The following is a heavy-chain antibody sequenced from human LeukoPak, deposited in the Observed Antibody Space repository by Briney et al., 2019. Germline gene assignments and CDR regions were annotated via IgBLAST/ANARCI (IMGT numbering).Heavy chain of an antibody. V-gene: IGHV3-30*04. D-gene: IGHD6-13*01. J-gene: IGHJ4*02. CDR1: GFTFSSYA. Sequence: GGSLRLSCAASGFTFSSYAMSWVRQAPGKGLEWVAVIGKDGAAKHYAESVRGRFTISRDNSKNTLDLQMNNLRAEDTAVYYCARDPPWGQQLVQNQNEFDYWGQGTLVTVSS. CDR2: IGKDGAAK. CDR3: ARDPPWGQQLVQNQNEFDY.